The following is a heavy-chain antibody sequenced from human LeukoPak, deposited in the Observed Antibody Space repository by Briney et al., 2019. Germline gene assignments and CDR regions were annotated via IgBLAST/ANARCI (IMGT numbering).Heavy chain of an antibody. V-gene: IGHV3-33*08. CDR1: GFTFSHYA. J-gene: IGHJ3*02. Sequence: GSLRLSCAASGFTFSHYAMHWVRQAPGKGLEWVAVIWYGGTSKYYSDSVKGRFTISRDNSIDTLYLEMNSLRVEDTAVYYCTRVPASVYAFDTWGRGTRVTVSS. D-gene: IGHD2-2*01. CDR2: IWYGGTSK. CDR3: TRVPASVYAFDT.